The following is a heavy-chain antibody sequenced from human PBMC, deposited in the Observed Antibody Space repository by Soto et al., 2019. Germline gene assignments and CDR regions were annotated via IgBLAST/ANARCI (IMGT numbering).Heavy chain of an antibody. Sequence: QVQLVQSGAEVKTPGASVKVSCMASGYTFTSYDINWVRQATGPGFEWMGWMNPNSGNTGYAQKFQGRVTMTRNTSISTAYMEVSSLRSEDTAVYYCARATKGTIMASDYWGQGTLVTVSS. CDR1: GYTFTSYD. V-gene: IGHV1-8*01. CDR3: ARATKGTIMASDY. D-gene: IGHD3-16*01. J-gene: IGHJ4*01. CDR2: MNPNSGNT.